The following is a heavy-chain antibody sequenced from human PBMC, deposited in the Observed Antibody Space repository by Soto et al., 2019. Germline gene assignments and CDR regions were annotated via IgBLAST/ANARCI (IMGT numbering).Heavy chain of an antibody. J-gene: IGHJ6*02. V-gene: IGHV5-51*01. CDR3: ATSVTLQDYYSFGMDV. D-gene: IGHD4-17*01. Sequence: GESLKISCKGSGYNFPSYWIAWVRQMPVKGLEWMGILYPGDSDTRYSPSFQGQVTLSADKSISTAYLQWSSLKASDTAMYYCATSVTLQDYYSFGMDVWGQGTTVTVSS. CDR2: LYPGDSDT. CDR1: GYNFPSYW.